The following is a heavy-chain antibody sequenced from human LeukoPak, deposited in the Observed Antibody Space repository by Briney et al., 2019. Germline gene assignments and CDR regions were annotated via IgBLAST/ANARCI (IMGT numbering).Heavy chain of an antibody. CDR3: ARAPNLVSDFDY. CDR1: GFTFSSYS. V-gene: IGHV3-21*01. D-gene: IGHD2/OR15-2a*01. Sequence: GGSLRLSCAASGFTFSSYSMNWVRQAPGKGLEWVSSISSSSSYIYYADSVKGRFTISRDNAKNSLYLQMNSLRAEDTAVYYCARAPNLVSDFDYWGQGTLVTVSS. J-gene: IGHJ4*02. CDR2: ISSSSSYI.